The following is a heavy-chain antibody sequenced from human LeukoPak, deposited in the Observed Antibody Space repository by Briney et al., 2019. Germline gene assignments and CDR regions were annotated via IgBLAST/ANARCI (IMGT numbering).Heavy chain of an antibody. Sequence: GGSLRLSCAASGFTFSNAWMSWVRQAPGKGLEWVGRIKSKTDGGTTDYAAPVKGRFTISRDDSKNTLYLQMNSLKTEDTAVYYCTLYVWGSYRSFDYWGQGTLVTVSS. J-gene: IGHJ4*02. D-gene: IGHD3-16*02. V-gene: IGHV3-15*01. CDR1: GFTFSNAW. CDR2: IKSKTDGGTT. CDR3: TLYVWGSYRSFDY.